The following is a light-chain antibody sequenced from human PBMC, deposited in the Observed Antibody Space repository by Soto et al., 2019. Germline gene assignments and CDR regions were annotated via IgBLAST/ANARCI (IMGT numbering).Light chain of an antibody. J-gene: IGKJ1*01. CDR2: KAS. Sequence: DIQMTQSPSTLSASVGDRVTITCRASQSISSWLAWYQQKPGKAPKLLIYKASSLESGVPSRLSGSGSGTECTLTISSLQPDDFATYYCQKYNSYSRTFGQGTKVEIK. CDR1: QSISSW. V-gene: IGKV1-5*03. CDR3: QKYNSYSRT.